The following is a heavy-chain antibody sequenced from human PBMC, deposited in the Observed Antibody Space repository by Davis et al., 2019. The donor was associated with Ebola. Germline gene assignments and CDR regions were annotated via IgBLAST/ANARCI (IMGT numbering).Heavy chain of an antibody. J-gene: IGHJ4*02. V-gene: IGHV3-72*01. CDR1: GFTFSDHY. Sequence: GESLKISCAASGFTFSDHYMDWVRQAPGKGLEWVGRTRNKANSYTTEYAASVKGRFTISRDDSKNSLYLQMNSLKTEDTAVYYCTREIAYWGQGTLVTVSS. CDR3: TREIAY. D-gene: IGHD6-13*01. CDR2: TRNKANSYTT.